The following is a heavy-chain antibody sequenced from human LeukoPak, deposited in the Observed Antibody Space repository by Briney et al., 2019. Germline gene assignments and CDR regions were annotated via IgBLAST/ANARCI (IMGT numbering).Heavy chain of an antibody. CDR1: GYTFTSYG. CDR3: ARDKYGSGSYSGSAFDY. Sequence: ASVKVSCKASGYTFTSYGISWVRQAPGQGLEWMGWISAYNDNTNYAQKLQGRVTMTTDTSTSTAYMELRSLRSDDTAVYYCARDKYGSGSYSGSAFDYWGQGTLVTVSS. J-gene: IGHJ4*02. V-gene: IGHV1-18*01. D-gene: IGHD3-10*01. CDR2: ISAYNDNT.